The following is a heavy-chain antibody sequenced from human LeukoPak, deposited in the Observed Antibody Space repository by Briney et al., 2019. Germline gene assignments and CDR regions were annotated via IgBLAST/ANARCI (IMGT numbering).Heavy chain of an antibody. D-gene: IGHD3-10*01. J-gene: IGHJ4*02. V-gene: IGHV3-21*01. CDR1: GGSISTYD. CDR2: ISSSSSYI. Sequence: PSETLSLTCIVSGGSISTYDWSWIRQPPGKGLEWVSSISSSSSYIYYADSVKGRFTISRDNAKNSPYLQMNSLRAEDTAVYYCAREITMVRGPTTRWGQGTLVTVSS. CDR3: AREITMVRGPTTR.